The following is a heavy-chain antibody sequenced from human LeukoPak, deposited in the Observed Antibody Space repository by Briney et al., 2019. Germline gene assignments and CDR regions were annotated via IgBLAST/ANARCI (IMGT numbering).Heavy chain of an antibody. Sequence: GASVKLSCKASGGPFNSYAINWVRQAPGQGLEWMGRIIVILGVTNYAQKFQGRVTITADKSTTTAYMELSSLTSEDTAVYYCARYIHPQGLVGYAMDVWGQGTTVTVSS. CDR3: ARYIHPQGLVGYAMDV. CDR1: GGPFNSYA. J-gene: IGHJ6*02. V-gene: IGHV1-69*04. D-gene: IGHD2-15*01. CDR2: IIVILGVT.